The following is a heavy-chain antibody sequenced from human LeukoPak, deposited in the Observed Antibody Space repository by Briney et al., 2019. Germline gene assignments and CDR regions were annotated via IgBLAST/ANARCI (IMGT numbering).Heavy chain of an antibody. CDR1: GFTFTSYG. Sequence: ASVKVSCKASGFTFTSYGISWVRQAPGQGLEWMGWISAYNGNTNYAQKLQGRVTMTTDTTTSTAYMELRGLRSDDTAVYYCARAADTHFYVQTWGQGALVTVSS. V-gene: IGHV1-18*01. J-gene: IGHJ5*01. D-gene: IGHD2/OR15-2a*01. CDR3: ARAADTHFYVQT. CDR2: ISAYNGNT.